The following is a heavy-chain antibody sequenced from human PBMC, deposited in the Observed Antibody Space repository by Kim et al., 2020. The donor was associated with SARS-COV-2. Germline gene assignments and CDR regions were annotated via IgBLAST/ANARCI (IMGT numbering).Heavy chain of an antibody. D-gene: IGHD6-19*01. V-gene: IGHV4-34*01. CDR3: PRAPGIAVADPFDY. CDR2: INHSGST. J-gene: IGHJ4*02. Sequence: SETLSLTCAVYGGSSSGYYWSWIRQPPGKGLEWIGEINHSGSTNYNPSLKSRVTISVDTSKNQFSLKLSSVTAADTAVYYCPRAPGIAVADPFDYWGQGTLVTVSS. CDR1: GGSSSGYY.